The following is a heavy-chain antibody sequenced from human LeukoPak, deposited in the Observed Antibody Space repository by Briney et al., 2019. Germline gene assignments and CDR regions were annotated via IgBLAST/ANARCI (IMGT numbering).Heavy chain of an antibody. V-gene: IGHV3-23*01. CDR1: GFTFDSYA. CDR2: VSASGAGT. Sequence: GGSLRLSCAASGFTFDSYAMTWVRQAPGKGLEWVSTVSASGAGTYFADSVKGRFTVSRDNSKNTLYLQMNYLRAEDTAVYYCANNGGVAVAGSFDNWGQGTLVTVSS. D-gene: IGHD6-19*01. CDR3: ANNGGVAVAGSFDN. J-gene: IGHJ4*02.